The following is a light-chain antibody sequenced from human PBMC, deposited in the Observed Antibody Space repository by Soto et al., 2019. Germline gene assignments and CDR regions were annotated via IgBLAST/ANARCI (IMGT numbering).Light chain of an antibody. Sequence: EIVLTQSPGTLSLSPRERAILSCRASQSVSSSDLAWYQQKPGQAPRLLIYGASSRATGIPDRFSGSGSGTDFTLTISRLEPEDFAVYYCQQYGSSQWTFGQGTKVEIK. V-gene: IGKV3-20*01. CDR2: GAS. J-gene: IGKJ1*01. CDR3: QQYGSSQWT. CDR1: QSVSSSD.